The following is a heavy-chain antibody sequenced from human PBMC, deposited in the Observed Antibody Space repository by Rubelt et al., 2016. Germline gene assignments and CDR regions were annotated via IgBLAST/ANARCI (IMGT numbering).Heavy chain of an antibody. V-gene: IGHV3-23*01. J-gene: IGHJ6*02. Sequence: GGSLRLSCAASGLTFSIYAMNWVRQAPGKGLEWVSVVSGSGGITYYADSVKGRCTISRDNSKNTLYLQLHSLRVEDTAVYYCAKDESYYGIDVWGQGTTVTVSS. CDR2: VSGSGGIT. CDR1: GLTFSIYA. CDR3: AKDESYYGIDV.